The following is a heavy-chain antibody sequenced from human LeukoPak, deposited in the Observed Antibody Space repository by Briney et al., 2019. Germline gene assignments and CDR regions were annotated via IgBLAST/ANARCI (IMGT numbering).Heavy chain of an antibody. V-gene: IGHV3-30-3*01. Sequence: GGSLRLSCAASGFTFSSYAMHWVRQAPGKGLEWVAVISYDGSSKYYADSVKGRFTISRDNSKNTLYLQMNSLRAEDTAVYYCAMRRRYSAFDIWGQGTMVTVSS. J-gene: IGHJ3*02. D-gene: IGHD1-14*01. CDR1: GFTFSSYA. CDR3: AMRRRYSAFDI. CDR2: ISYDGSSK.